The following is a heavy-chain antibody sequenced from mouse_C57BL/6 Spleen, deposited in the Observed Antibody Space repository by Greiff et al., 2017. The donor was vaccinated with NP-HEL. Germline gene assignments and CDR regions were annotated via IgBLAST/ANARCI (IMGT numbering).Heavy chain of an antibody. CDR1: GYTFTSYW. V-gene: IGHV1-64*01. D-gene: IGHD3-2*02. CDR3: ARTAQVSYYFDY. CDR2: IHPNSGST. Sequence: QVQLQQPGAELVKPGASVKLSCKASGYTFTSYWMHWVKQRPGQGLEWIGMIHPNSGSTNYNEKFKSKATLTVDKSSSTAYMQLSSLTSEDSAVYYCARTAQVSYYFDYWGQGTTLTASS. J-gene: IGHJ2*01.